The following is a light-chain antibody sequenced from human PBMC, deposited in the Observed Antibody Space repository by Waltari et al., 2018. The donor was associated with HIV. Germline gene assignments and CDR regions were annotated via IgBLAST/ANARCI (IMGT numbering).Light chain of an antibody. V-gene: IGKV1-39*01. J-gene: IGKJ4*01. CDR2: AAS. CDR3: QQSYNTLAFS. Sequence: IQMTQSPSSLSASVGDRVTISCRASQSITGYLNWYQQKPGKAPKLLISAASNLQSGVPSRFSGSGSGTDFTLTISSLQPEDFATYYCQQSYNTLAFSFGGGTKVDIK. CDR1: QSITGY.